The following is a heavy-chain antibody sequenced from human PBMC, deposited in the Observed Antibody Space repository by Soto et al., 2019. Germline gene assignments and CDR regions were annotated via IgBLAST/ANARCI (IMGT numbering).Heavy chain of an antibody. CDR2: IYHSGNT. CDR3: ARGRVVVREVTQSFFAS. CDR1: GGSISSGGYY. Sequence: SETLSLTCTVSGGSISSGGYYWSWIRQHPGKGLEWIGYIYHSGNTYYNPSLKSRVTISVDTSQNQFSLKLSSVTAADTAVYYCARGRVVVREVTQSFFASWGQGTLVTVSS. J-gene: IGHJ4*02. V-gene: IGHV4-31*03. D-gene: IGHD3-10*01.